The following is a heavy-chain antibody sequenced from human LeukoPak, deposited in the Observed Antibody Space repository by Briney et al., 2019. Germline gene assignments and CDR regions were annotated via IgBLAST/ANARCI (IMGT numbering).Heavy chain of an antibody. V-gene: IGHV1-46*01. J-gene: IGHJ3*02. D-gene: IGHD3-22*01. CDR3: ARGRHSYESSDYYYEGDAFDI. CDR1: GDTFTSYY. Sequence: ASVKVSCKASGDTFTSYYMHWVRQALGQGLEWMGIINPSGDSTSSAQTFQGRVTMTRDMATSTVYMALSSLRTEDTAVYYCARGRHSYESSDYYYEGDAFDIWGQGTMVTASS. CDR2: INPSGDST.